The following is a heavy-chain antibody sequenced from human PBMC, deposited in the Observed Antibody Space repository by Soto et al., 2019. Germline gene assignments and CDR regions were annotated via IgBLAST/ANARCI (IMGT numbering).Heavy chain of an antibody. CDR3: ARVRRTAGKRYFDY. CDR2: TYYSGST. CDR1: GGSMIAYY. D-gene: IGHD6-13*01. Sequence: TKALSITCTVSGGSMIAYYWNWMRQPPGKGLQWIGYTYYSGSTTYNPSLKSRVTISVDSSKNQFSLKLDSVTPADTAVYYCARVRRTAGKRYFDYWGPGTLVTVSS. J-gene: IGHJ4*02. V-gene: IGHV4-59*01.